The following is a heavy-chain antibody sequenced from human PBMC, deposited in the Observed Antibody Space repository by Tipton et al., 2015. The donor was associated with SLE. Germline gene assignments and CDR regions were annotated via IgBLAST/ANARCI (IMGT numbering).Heavy chain of an antibody. CDR1: GGSFSEHH. D-gene: IGHD2-21*01. V-gene: IGHV4-59*11. Sequence: TLSLTCAVYGGSFSEHHWSWIRQPPGKGLEWIGYIYYSGSTNYNPSLKSRVTISVDRSSNQFSLKLSSVTAADTAVYYCARDRIPRDAFDVWGQGTMVTVSS. J-gene: IGHJ3*01. CDR2: IYYSGST. CDR3: ARDRIPRDAFDV.